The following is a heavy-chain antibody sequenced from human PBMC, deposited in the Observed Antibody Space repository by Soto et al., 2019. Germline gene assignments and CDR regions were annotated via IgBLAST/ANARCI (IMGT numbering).Heavy chain of an antibody. Sequence: PSETLSLTCTVSGGSISSYYWSWIRQPPGKGLEWIGYIYYSGSTNYNPSLKSRVTISVDTSKNQFSLKLSSVTAADTAVYYCARGDYEVWSGDYYYYMDGWGKGTTVNVSS. V-gene: IGHV4-59*08. CDR1: GGSISSYY. J-gene: IGHJ6*03. CDR3: ARGDYEVWSGDYYYYMDG. D-gene: IGHD3-3*01. CDR2: IYYSGST.